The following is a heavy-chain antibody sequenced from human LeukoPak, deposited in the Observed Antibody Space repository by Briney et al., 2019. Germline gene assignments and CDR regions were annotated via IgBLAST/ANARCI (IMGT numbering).Heavy chain of an antibody. V-gene: IGHV1-69*13. J-gene: IGHJ4*02. CDR3: ARGMDLAAAGHPFDY. CDR2: IIPIFGTA. Sequence: GASVKVSCKASGGTFSSYAISWVRQAPGQGLEWMGGIIPIFGTANYAQKFQGRVTITADESTSTAYMELSSLRSEDTAVYYCARGMDLAAAGHPFDYWGQGTLVTVSS. D-gene: IGHD6-13*01. CDR1: GGTFSSYA.